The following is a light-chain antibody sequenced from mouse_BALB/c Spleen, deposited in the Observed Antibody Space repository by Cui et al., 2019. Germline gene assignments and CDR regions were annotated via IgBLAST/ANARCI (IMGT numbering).Light chain of an antibody. CDR2: SAS. CDR1: QNVGTN. J-gene: IGKJ4*01. CDR3: QQYNSYPFT. Sequence: DIAMPQSHRFISTSGGDRARVTCKASQNVGTNVACYQQKPGQSPKALIYSASYRYSGVPGPFTGSGSGSDFTLTISNVQSEDLAEYFCQQYNSYPFTFGSGTKLEIK. V-gene: IGKV6-15*01.